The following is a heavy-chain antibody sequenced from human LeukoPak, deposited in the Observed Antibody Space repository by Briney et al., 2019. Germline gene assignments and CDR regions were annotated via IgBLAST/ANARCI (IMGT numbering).Heavy chain of an antibody. D-gene: IGHD3-9*01. Sequence: SETLSLTCTVSGGSISSYYWSWIRQPPGKGLEWIGRIHTSGSTNHNPSLKSRVTISLDTSKNQFSLKLSPVTAADTAVYYCARGGDDILTGYYQFDYWGQGTLVTVSS. CDR2: IHTSGST. J-gene: IGHJ4*02. CDR1: GGSISSYY. V-gene: IGHV4-4*08. CDR3: ARGGDDILTGYYQFDY.